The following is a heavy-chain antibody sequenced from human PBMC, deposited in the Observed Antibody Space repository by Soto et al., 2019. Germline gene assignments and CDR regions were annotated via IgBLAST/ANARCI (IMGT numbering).Heavy chain of an antibody. V-gene: IGHV1-2*02. J-gene: IGHJ3*02. CDR2: INPNSGAT. CDR1: GYTFIGQY. CDR3: ARAYPFWSGYVPPYAFDI. D-gene: IGHD3-3*01. Sequence: QAQLVQSGAEVKKPGASVKVSCKASGYTFIGQYMHWVRQAPGQGLEWVGWINPNSGATNYTQKFRDGVTMTRDTSITTAYLELSRLTPDDTAVYYRARAYPFWSGYVPPYAFDIWGQGTMITVSS.